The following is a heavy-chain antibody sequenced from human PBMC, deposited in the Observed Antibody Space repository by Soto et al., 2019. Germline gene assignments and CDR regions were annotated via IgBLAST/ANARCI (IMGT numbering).Heavy chain of an antibody. V-gene: IGHV3-33*01. CDR1: GFTFSSYG. CDR2: IWDDGSNK. J-gene: IGHJ4*02. CDR3: ARGTVADHYFDY. Sequence: QVQLVESGGGVVQPGRSLRLSCAASGFTFSSYGMHWVRQAPGKGLEWVAVIWDDGSNKYYADSVKGRFTISRDTSKNTLYLQMNILRAEDTAVYYGARGTVADHYFDYWGQGTLVTVSS. D-gene: IGHD6-19*01.